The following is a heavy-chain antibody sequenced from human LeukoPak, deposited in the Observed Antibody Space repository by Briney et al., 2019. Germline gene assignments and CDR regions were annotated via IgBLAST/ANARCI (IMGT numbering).Heavy chain of an antibody. CDR3: ARDGNVEPHYDS. CDR2: IHPSGSS. CDR1: GGSISGYF. J-gene: IGHJ4*02. V-gene: IGHV4-4*07. Sequence: SETLSLTCTVSGGSISGYFWSWIRQPAGKGLEWIGRIHPSGSSNYNPSLKSRLTMSVDTSKNQFSLNLSSVTAADTAVYFCARDGNVEPHYDSWGQGTLVTVSP. D-gene: IGHD1-26*01.